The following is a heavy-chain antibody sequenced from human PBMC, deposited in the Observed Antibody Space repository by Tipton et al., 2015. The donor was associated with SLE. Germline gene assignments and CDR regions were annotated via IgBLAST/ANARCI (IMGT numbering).Heavy chain of an antibody. Sequence: TLSLTCTVSGGSISSGNYYWTWIRQHPGTGLEWIGYIYDTETTYYNPSLKSRVTMSIDRSKNHFSLRLRSVSAADTAIYYCAREVKSGRYDWFDPWGQGTLVTVSS. CDR2: IYDTETT. V-gene: IGHV4-31*03. CDR3: AREVKSGRYDWFDP. CDR1: GGSISSGNYY. J-gene: IGHJ5*02. D-gene: IGHD1-26*01.